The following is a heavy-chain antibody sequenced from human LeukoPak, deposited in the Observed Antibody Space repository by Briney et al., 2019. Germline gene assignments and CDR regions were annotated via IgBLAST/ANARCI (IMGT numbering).Heavy chain of an antibody. Sequence: PSETLSLTCAVSGDYISISSYYWGWIRQSPGTGLEWNGDIYHSGRNYYNPSLKSRVAISIDTSKIQLSLRLRSMTAADTAVFYCARRRYYDSTGYFEWGRGTLVTVSS. V-gene: IGHV4-39*01. CDR3: ARRRYYDSTGYFE. J-gene: IGHJ1*01. CDR2: IYHSGRN. CDR1: GDYISISSYY. D-gene: IGHD3-22*01.